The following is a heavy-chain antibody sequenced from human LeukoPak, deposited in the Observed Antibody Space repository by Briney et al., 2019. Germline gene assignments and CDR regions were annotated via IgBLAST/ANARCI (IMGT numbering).Heavy chain of an antibody. Sequence: GGSLRLSCAASGFTFNNYGMHWVRQAPGKGLEWVAVISYDGRNKLYPDSVKGRFTISRDISTDTLWLQMDSLRTEDTAVYYCAKGPLRGTAAAIDYWGQGTLVTVSS. CDR1: GFTFNNYG. CDR2: ISYDGRNK. CDR3: AKGPLRGTAAAIDY. D-gene: IGHD2-2*01. J-gene: IGHJ4*02. V-gene: IGHV3-30*18.